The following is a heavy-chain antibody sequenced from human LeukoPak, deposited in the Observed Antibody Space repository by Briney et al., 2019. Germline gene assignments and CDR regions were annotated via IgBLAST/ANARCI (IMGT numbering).Heavy chain of an antibody. D-gene: IGHD1-26*01. CDR3: ARALKVGATLNYYYYYGMDV. V-gene: IGHV4-34*01. J-gene: IGHJ6*02. Sequence: PSETLSLTCAVYGGSFSGYYWSWIRQPPGKGLEWIGEINHSGSTNYNPSLKSRVTISVDTSKNQFSLKLSSVTAADTAVYYCARALKVGATLNYYYYYGMDVWGPGTTVTVSS. CDR2: INHSGST. CDR1: GGSFSGYY.